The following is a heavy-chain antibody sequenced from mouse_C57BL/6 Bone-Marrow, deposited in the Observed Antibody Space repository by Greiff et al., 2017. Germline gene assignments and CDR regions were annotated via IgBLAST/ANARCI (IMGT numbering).Heavy chain of an antibody. CDR3: ASSRLRRAWFAY. Sequence: VQLKQPGAELVRPGTSVKLSCKASGYTFTSYWMHWVKQRPGQGLEWIGVIDPSDSYTNYNQKFKGKATLTVDTSSSTAYMQLSSLTSEDSAVYYCASSRLRRAWFAYWGQGTLVTVSA. CDR1: GYTFTSYW. D-gene: IGHD2-4*01. V-gene: IGHV1-59*01. CDR2: IDPSDSYT. J-gene: IGHJ3*01.